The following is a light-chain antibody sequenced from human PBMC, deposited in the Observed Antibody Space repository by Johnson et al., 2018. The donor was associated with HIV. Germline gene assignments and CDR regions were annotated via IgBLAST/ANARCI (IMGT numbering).Light chain of an antibody. CDR3: GTWDSSLILYV. CDR1: SSNIGNNY. V-gene: IGLV1-51*01. CDR2: DNN. J-gene: IGLJ1*01. Sequence: QSVLTQPPSVSAAPGQKVTISCSGSSSNIGNNYISWYQQLPGTAPKLLIYDNNKRPSGIPDRFSGSKSGTSATLGITGLQTGDEADYYCGTWDSSLILYVFGTGTQVTVL.